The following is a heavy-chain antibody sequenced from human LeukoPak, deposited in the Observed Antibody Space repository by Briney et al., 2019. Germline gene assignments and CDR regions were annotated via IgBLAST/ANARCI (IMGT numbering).Heavy chain of an antibody. CDR2: INPSAGST. CDR1: GYIFTGYY. CDR3: ARTIPDIVVVPAAGRWFDP. D-gene: IGHD2-2*01. V-gene: IGHV1-46*01. J-gene: IGHJ5*02. Sequence: ASVKDSCKASGYIFTGYYMHWLRQAPGQGLEWMGIINPSAGSTSYAQQFQGRVTMTRDTSTSTVYMELSSLRSEDTAVYYCARTIPDIVVVPAAGRWFDPWGQGTLVTVSS.